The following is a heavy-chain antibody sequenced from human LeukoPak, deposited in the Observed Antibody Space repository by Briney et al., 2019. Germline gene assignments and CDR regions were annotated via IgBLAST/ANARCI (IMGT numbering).Heavy chain of an antibody. J-gene: IGHJ3*02. V-gene: IGHV2-70*11. CDR2: IDWDDDK. CDR1: GFSLSTSGMC. Sequence: SESGPALVKPTQTLTLTCTFSGFSLSTSGMCVSWIRQPPGKALEWLARIDWDDDKYYSTSLKTRLPISKDTSKNQVVLTMTNMDPVDTATYYCARIHSGSYSDAFDIWGQGTMVTVSS. D-gene: IGHD1-26*01. CDR3: ARIHSGSYSDAFDI.